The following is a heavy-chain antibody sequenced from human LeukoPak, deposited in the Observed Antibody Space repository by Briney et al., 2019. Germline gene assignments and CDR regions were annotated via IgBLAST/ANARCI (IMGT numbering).Heavy chain of an antibody. J-gene: IGHJ3*02. D-gene: IGHD6-13*01. CDR2: INHSGST. CDR3: ARALLGSSWYIRGAFDI. Sequence: SETLSLTCAVYGGSFSGYYWSWIRQPPGKGLEWIGQINHSGSTNYNPSLKSRVTISVDTSKNQFSLKLSSVTAADTAVYYCARALLGSSWYIRGAFDIWGQGTMVTVSS. CDR1: GGSFSGYY. V-gene: IGHV4-34*01.